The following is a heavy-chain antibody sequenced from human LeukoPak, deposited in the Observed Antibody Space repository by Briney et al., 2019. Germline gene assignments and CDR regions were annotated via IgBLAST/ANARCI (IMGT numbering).Heavy chain of an antibody. CDR2: INHGGST. J-gene: IGHJ4*02. D-gene: IGHD3-3*01. Sequence: SETLSLTCAVYGGSFSGYYWSWIRQPPGKGLEWIGEINHGGSTNYNPSLKSRVIISVDTSKNQFSLKLSSVTAADTAVYYCVRWSDYWGQGTLVTVSS. CDR3: VRWSDY. V-gene: IGHV4-34*01. CDR1: GGSFSGYY.